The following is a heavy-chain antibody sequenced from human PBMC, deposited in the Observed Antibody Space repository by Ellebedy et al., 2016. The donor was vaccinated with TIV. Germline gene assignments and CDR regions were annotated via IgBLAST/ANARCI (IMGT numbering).Heavy chain of an antibody. D-gene: IGHD2-2*01. J-gene: IGHJ4*02. CDR2: IKEDGSAK. CDR1: GFSFSTSW. V-gene: IGHV3-7*01. CDR3: VRDALRLSNTC. Sequence: GESLKISXAASGFSFSTSWMSWARQAPGKGLEWVASIKEDGSAKYYVDSVKGRFTISRDNAKNSLYLQMNSLRVEDTGVYYCVRDALRLSNTCWGQGTLVTVSS.